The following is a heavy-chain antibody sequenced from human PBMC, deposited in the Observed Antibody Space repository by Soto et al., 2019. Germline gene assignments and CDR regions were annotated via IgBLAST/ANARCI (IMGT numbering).Heavy chain of an antibody. D-gene: IGHD3-9*01. CDR2: INHSGNN. CDR3: ARGGSNDWPVALDI. Sequence: SETLSLTCVFSVGSFSTYYYNWIRQSPGKGLEWIGEINHSGNNNYSPSLKSRVTMSLDTSKNQFSLKLTSVTAADTAVYYCARGGSNDWPVALDIWGQGTMVSLS. J-gene: IGHJ3*02. CDR1: VGSFSTYY. V-gene: IGHV4-34*01.